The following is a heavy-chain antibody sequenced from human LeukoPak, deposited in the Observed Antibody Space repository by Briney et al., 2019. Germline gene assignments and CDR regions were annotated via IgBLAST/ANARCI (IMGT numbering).Heavy chain of an antibody. J-gene: IGHJ4*02. CDR3: ARSSSSSGSYLDY. Sequence: GGSLRLSCTASGFTFSSYAMHWVRQAPGKGLEWVAFISYDGNNKYYADSVKGRFTISRDNSKNTLYLQMRSLRTEDTAVYYCARSSSSSGSYLDYWGQGTLVTVSS. CDR1: GFTFSSYA. V-gene: IGHV3-30-3*01. D-gene: IGHD6-6*01. CDR2: ISYDGNNK.